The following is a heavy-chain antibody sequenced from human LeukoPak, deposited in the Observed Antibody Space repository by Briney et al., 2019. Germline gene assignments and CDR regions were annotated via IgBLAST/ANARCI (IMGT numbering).Heavy chain of an antibody. J-gene: IGHJ5*02. CDR1: GGSISSNNW. V-gene: IGHV4-4*02. CDR3: AGSIVATPYGRNWFDP. D-gene: IGHD5-12*01. Sequence: SETLSLTCAVSGGSISSNNWWSWVRQPPGKGLEWIGYIYYSGSTNYNPSLKGRVTISVDTSKNQFSLKLSSVTAADTAVYYCAGSIVATPYGRNWFDPWGQGTLVTVSS. CDR2: IYYSGST.